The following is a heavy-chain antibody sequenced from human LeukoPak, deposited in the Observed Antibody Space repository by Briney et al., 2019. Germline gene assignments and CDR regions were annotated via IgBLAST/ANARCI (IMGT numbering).Heavy chain of an antibody. CDR1: GGSFSGYY. V-gene: IGHV4-34*01. CDR2: INHSGST. J-gene: IGHJ4*02. Sequence: PSETLSLTCAVYGGSFSGYYWSWIRQPPGKGLEWIGEINHSGSTNYNPSLKSRVTISVDTSKNQFSLKLSSVTAADTAVYYCARAQPLPDYWGQGTLVTVSS. CDR3: ARAQPLPDY. D-gene: IGHD2-15*01.